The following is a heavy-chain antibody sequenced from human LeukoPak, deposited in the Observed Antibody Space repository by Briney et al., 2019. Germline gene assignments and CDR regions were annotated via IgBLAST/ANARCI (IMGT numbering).Heavy chain of an antibody. D-gene: IGHD1-7*01. V-gene: IGHV4-59*08. CDR3: ARHPPPGGTAPGVAFDI. Sequence: SETLSLTCTVSGGSISSYYWSWIRQPPGKGLEWIGYFYYSGSTSYNSSLRSRVTISTDTSKNQFSLKLSSVTAADTAVYYCARHPPPGGTAPGVAFDIWGQGTMITVSS. J-gene: IGHJ3*02. CDR1: GGSISSYY. CDR2: FYYSGST.